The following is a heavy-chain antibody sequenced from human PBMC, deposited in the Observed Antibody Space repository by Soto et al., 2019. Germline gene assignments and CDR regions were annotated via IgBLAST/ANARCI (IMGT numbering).Heavy chain of an antibody. V-gene: IGHV3-21*01. J-gene: IGHJ4*02. CDR2: IDSSSSFI. CDR1: GFTFSSHA. Sequence: GGSLRLSCAASGFTFSSHAMNWVRQAPGKGLEWVSSIDSSSSFIYYADSVKGRFTISRDNAKNSLYLQMSSLRAEDTAVYYCARDPLWFGEIGYFDYWGQGALVTVSS. D-gene: IGHD3-10*01. CDR3: ARDPLWFGEIGYFDY.